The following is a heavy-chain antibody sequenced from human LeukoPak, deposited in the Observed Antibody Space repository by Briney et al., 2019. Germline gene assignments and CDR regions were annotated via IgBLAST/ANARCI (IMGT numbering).Heavy chain of an antibody. V-gene: IGHV4-59*01. CDR1: GGSISSYY. CDR3: ARVYCSSTSCYNPTDYYYMDV. CDR2: IYYSGST. D-gene: IGHD2-2*02. Sequence: PSETLSLTCTVSGGSISSYYWSWIRQPPGKGLEWIGYIYYSGSTNYNPSLKSRVTISVDTSKNQFSLKLSSVTAADTAVYYCARVYCSSTSCYNPTDYYYMDVWGKGTTVTVSS. J-gene: IGHJ6*03.